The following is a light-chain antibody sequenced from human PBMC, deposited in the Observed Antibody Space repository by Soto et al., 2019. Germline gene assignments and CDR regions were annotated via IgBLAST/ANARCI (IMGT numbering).Light chain of an antibody. CDR2: DAS. CDR3: QQYSRAPPR. Sequence: VSAQAAGSQSLSPGERATLSCRARQSVSSSYLAWFQQKPGQAPRLLIYDASSRATGIPDRFSGSGSGTDFTLTISRLEPEDFAVSYCQQYSRAPPRFGQGPKV. V-gene: IGKV3-20*01. CDR1: QSVSSSY. J-gene: IGKJ1*01.